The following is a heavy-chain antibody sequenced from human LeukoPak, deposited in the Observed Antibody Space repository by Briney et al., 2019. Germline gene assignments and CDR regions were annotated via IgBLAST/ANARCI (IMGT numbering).Heavy chain of an antibody. Sequence: SVKVSCKASGGTFSSHAISWVRQAPGQGLEWMGGIIPIFGTANYAQKFQGRVTITADESTSTAYMELSSLRSEDTAVYYCARAAAAGDETLDYWGQGTLVTVSS. CDR1: GGTFSSHA. V-gene: IGHV1-69*13. J-gene: IGHJ4*02. D-gene: IGHD6-13*01. CDR2: IIPIFGTA. CDR3: ARAAAAGDETLDY.